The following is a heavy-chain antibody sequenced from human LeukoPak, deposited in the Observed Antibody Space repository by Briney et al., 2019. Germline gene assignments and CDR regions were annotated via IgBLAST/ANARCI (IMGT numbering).Heavy chain of an antibody. J-gene: IGHJ5*02. Sequence: GGSLRLSCAASGFTFTSYSMNWVRQAPGKGLEWLSSISSSSGYIYYADSVKGRFTISRDNAKNSLYLQMNSLRAEDTAVYYCARDHFSYDSSGNFTTWGQGTLVTVSS. V-gene: IGHV3-21*01. CDR1: GFTFTSYS. CDR2: ISSSSGYI. CDR3: ARDHFSYDSSGNFTT. D-gene: IGHD3-22*01.